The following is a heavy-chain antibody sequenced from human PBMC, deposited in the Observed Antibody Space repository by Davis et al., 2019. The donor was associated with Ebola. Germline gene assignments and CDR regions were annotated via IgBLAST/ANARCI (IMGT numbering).Heavy chain of an antibody. CDR2: ISGSGGDP. CDR1: GFNASANY. Sequence: GSLRLSCAVSGFNASANYMGWVRQAPGKGLEWVSRISGSGGDPHYADSVKGRFTISRDNSKNTLYLQMNSLRAEDTAVFYCAKRATVKVAGANYYNAMDVWGKGTTVTVSS. J-gene: IGHJ6*04. V-gene: IGHV3-23*01. D-gene: IGHD6-19*01. CDR3: AKRATVKVAGANYYNAMDV.